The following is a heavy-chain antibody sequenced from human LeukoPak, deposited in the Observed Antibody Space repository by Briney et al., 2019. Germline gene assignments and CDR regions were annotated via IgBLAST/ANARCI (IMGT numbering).Heavy chain of an antibody. D-gene: IGHD3-16*01. CDR2: ISSSSSYI. Sequence: GGSLRLSCAATGFTFSSYSMNWVRQAPGKGLEWVPSISSSSSYIYYADSVKGRFTISRDNAKNSLYLQMNSLRAEDTAVYYCARDWGYYYYYGMDLWGQGTTVTVSS. CDR3: ARDWGYYYYYGMDL. V-gene: IGHV3-21*01. J-gene: IGHJ6*02. CDR1: GFTFSSYS.